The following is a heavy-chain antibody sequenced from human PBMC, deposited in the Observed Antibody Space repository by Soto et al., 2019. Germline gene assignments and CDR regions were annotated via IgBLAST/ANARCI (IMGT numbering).Heavy chain of an antibody. Sequence: LGESLKISCKGSGYSFTSYWIGWVRQMPGKGLEWMGIIYPGDSDTRYSPSFQGQVTISADKSISTAYLQWSSLKASDTAMYYCARLLQTTVYYYYGMDVWGQGTTVTASS. D-gene: IGHD4-4*01. CDR2: IYPGDSDT. J-gene: IGHJ6*02. CDR1: GYSFTSYW. V-gene: IGHV5-51*01. CDR3: ARLLQTTVYYYYGMDV.